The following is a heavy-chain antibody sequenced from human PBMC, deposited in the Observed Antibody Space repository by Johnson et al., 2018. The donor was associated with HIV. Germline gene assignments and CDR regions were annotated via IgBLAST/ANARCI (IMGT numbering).Heavy chain of an antibody. CDR3: AKDGYRAALDV. V-gene: IGHV3-30*18. Sequence: QVQLVESGGGVVQPGRSLRLSCAASGFTFSSYGIHWVRQVPGKGLEWVAVISYDGSNKYSAGSVKGRFTISRDNSKNTLYLQMNSLRPEDTAVHYCAKDGYRAALDVWGQGTMVTVST. CDR1: GFTFSSYG. J-gene: IGHJ3*01. D-gene: IGHD5-24*01. CDR2: ISYDGSNK.